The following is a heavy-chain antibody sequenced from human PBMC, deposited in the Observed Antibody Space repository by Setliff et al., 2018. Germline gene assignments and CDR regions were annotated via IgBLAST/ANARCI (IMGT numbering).Heavy chain of an antibody. Sequence: GGSLRLSCAASGFTFNACAMSWVRQAPGKGLEWVSAITFGSLSRYYADSVKGRFTISRDNSKNTLFLEMNSLRTEDTAVYYCAKGQGQYYDSSGYYSNPFDIWGQGTVVTVSS. CDR2: ITFGSLSR. CDR3: AKGQGQYYDSSGYYSNPFDI. D-gene: IGHD3-22*01. J-gene: IGHJ3*02. CDR1: GFTFNACA. V-gene: IGHV3-23*01.